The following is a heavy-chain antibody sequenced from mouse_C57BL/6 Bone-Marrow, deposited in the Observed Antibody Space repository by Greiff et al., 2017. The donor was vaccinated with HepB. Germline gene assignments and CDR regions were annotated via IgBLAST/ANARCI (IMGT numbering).Heavy chain of an antibody. V-gene: IGHV1-82*01. CDR1: GYAFSSSW. J-gene: IGHJ2*01. CDR3: APGSYYGSRGGYFDY. CDR2: IYPGDGDT. Sequence: QVQLQQSGPELVKPGASVKISCKASGYAFSSSWMNWVKQRPGKGLEWIGRIYPGDGDTNYNGKFKGKATLTADKSSSTAYMQLSSLTSEDSAVYFCAPGSYYGSRGGYFDYWGQGTTLTVSS. D-gene: IGHD1-1*01.